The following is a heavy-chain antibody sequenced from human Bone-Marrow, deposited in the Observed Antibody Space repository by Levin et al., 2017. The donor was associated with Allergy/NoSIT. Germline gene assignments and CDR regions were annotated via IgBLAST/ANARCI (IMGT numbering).Heavy chain of an antibody. CDR1: GFTFDDYA. J-gene: IGHJ6*02. CDR3: AKDIAWSSSIWTYNVDV. V-gene: IGHV3-9*01. Sequence: SLKISCVASGFTFDDYAMHWVRRAPGKGLEWVSGITWNGGRIDYADSVKGRFTISRDNAKSSLYLQMNSLRPEDTALYFCAKDIAWSSSIWTYNVDVWGQGTTVTVSS. CDR2: ITWNGGRI. D-gene: IGHD6-13*01.